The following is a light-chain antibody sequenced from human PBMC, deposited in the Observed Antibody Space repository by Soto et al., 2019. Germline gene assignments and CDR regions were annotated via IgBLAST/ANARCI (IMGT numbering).Light chain of an antibody. V-gene: IGLV2-8*01. CDR2: EVN. CDR1: SSDIGGYNF. Sequence: QSALTQPPSASGSPGQSVTISCTGTSSDIGGYNFVSWYQQHPGKAPKLIIYEVNKRPSGVPDRFSGSKSGNTASLTVSGLQADEEGDYYCCSSAGTNNLGVFGGGTKLTVL. CDR3: CSSAGTNNLGV. J-gene: IGLJ3*02.